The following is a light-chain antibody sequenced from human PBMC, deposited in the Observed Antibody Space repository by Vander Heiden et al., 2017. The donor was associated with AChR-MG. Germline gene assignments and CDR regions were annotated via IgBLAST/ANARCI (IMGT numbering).Light chain of an antibody. CDR1: SSDVGGYDF. CDR3: CSYAGSNNLV. CDR2: EVN. J-gene: IGLJ3*02. Sequence: QSALTQPPSASGSPGQSVTISCSGTSSDVGGYDFVSWYQHHPGKAPKLLIYEVNKRPSGVPDRFSGSKSGNTAYLSVSGLQAEDEADYYCCSYAGSNNLVFGGGTKLTV. V-gene: IGLV2-8*01.